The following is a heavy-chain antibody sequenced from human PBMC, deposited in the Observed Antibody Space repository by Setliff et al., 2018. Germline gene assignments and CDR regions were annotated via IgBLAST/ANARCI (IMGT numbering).Heavy chain of an antibody. J-gene: IGHJ5*02. CDR2: INPNSGGT. Sequence: SVKVSCRASGYTFTGYFIHWVRQAPGQGLEWMGWINPNSGGTNYAQKFQGRVTMTRDTSISTAYMELSRLRSDDTAVYSCARSRLYGGWFDPWGQGTLVTVSS. CDR3: ARSRLYGGWFDP. CDR1: GYTFTGYF. V-gene: IGHV1-2*02. D-gene: IGHD4-17*01.